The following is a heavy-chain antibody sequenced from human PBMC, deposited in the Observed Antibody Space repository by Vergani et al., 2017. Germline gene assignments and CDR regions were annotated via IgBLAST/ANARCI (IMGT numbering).Heavy chain of an antibody. Sequence: QVQLVQSGADVKKPGASVKVSCKSSGYTFTNYYIHWVRQAPGQGLEWMGGIIPIFGTANYAQKFQGRVTITADESTSTAYMELSSLRSEDTAVYYCARSTDIVVVPAAYYYYYYYMDVWGKGTTVTVSS. CDR2: IIPIFGTA. CDR1: GYTFTNYY. D-gene: IGHD2-2*01. CDR3: ARSTDIVVVPAAYYYYYYYMDV. J-gene: IGHJ6*03. V-gene: IGHV1-69*01.